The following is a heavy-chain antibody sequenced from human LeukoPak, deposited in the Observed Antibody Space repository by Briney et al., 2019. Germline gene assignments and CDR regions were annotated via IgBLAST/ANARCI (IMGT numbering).Heavy chain of an antibody. Sequence: GGSLRLSCAASGFTFSIYAMHWVRQAPGKGLEWVTIISYDGSTKYYADSVKGRLTISRDNSRNTLYLQMNSLRTEDTAVYYCAKDSRYRSGWNYFDYGGQGTLVTVSS. J-gene: IGHJ4*02. V-gene: IGHV3-30-3*01. CDR3: AKDSRYRSGWNYFDY. CDR1: GFTFSIYA. D-gene: IGHD6-19*01. CDR2: ISYDGSTK.